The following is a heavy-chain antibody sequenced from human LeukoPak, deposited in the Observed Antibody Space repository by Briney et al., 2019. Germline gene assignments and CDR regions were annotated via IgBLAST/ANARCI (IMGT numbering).Heavy chain of an antibody. CDR2: ISGNGGST. V-gene: IGHV3-23*01. J-gene: IGHJ4*02. CDR1: GFPFSNYA. Sequence: GGSLRLSCAASGFPFSNYAMSWVRQAPGKGLEWVSTISGNGGSTYYADSVKGRFTISRDNSKNTVYLQMSSLRVEDTAVYYCAKRIAATAFDYWGQGTLVTVSS. D-gene: IGHD6-13*01. CDR3: AKRIAATAFDY.